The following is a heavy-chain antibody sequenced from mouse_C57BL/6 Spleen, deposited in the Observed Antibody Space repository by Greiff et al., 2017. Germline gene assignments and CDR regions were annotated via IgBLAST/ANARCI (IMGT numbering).Heavy chain of an antibody. Sequence: VKLVESGTELVKPGASVKLSCKASGYTFTSYWMHWVKQRPGQGLEWIGNINPSNGGTNYNEKFKSKATLTVDKSSSTAYMQLSSLTSEDSAVYYCARWDLYGSSYYYAMDYWGQGTSVTVSS. J-gene: IGHJ4*01. D-gene: IGHD1-1*01. CDR2: INPSNGGT. V-gene: IGHV1-53*01. CDR1: GYTFTSYW. CDR3: ARWDLYGSSYYYAMDY.